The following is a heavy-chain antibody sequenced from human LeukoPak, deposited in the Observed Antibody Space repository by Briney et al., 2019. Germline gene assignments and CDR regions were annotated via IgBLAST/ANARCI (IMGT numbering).Heavy chain of an antibody. CDR1: GYTFTAYY. J-gene: IGHJ4*02. D-gene: IGHD2-21*02. V-gene: IGHV1-2*02. Sequence: ASLKVSCKASGYTFTAYYIHWVRLAPGQGLEWMGWNNPNGGGTNYAQKFQGRVTMTRDTSNSTAYMELSRLTSDDTAVYYCACGGTAFDYWGQGTLVTVSS. CDR2: NNPNGGGT. CDR3: ACGGTAFDY.